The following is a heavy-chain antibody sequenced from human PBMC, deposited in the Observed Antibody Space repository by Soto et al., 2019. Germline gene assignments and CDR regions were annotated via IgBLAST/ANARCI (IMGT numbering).Heavy chain of an antibody. V-gene: IGHV1-3*01. J-gene: IGHJ5*02. CDR2: INAGNGNT. D-gene: IGHD6-19*01. Sequence: GASVKVSCKASGYTFTNYGISWVRQAPGQRLEWMGWINAGNGNTKYSQKFQGRVTITRDTSASTAYMELSSLRSEDTAVYYCARGGGWYVWFDPWGQGTLVTVSS. CDR3: ARGGGWYVWFDP. CDR1: GYTFTNYG.